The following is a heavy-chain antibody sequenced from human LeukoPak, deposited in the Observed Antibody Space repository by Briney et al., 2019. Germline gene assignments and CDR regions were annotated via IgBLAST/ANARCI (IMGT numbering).Heavy chain of an antibody. D-gene: IGHD5-12*01. CDR2: INHSGST. V-gene: IGHV4-34*01. Sequence: SSETLSLTCALYGGSFSGYYWSWIRQPPGKGLEWLVEINHSGSTNYNPSLKSRVTISVDTSKNQFSLKLSSVTAADTAVYYCARGRWLRLAYYYGMDVWGKGTTVTVSS. CDR3: ARGRWLRLAYYYGMDV. J-gene: IGHJ6*04. CDR1: GGSFSGYY.